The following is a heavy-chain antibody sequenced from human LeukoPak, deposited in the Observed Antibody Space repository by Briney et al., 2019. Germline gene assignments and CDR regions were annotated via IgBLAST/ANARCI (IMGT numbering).Heavy chain of an antibody. CDR2: IYYSGST. J-gene: IGHJ4*02. V-gene: IGHV4-39*07. CDR1: GGSISSSSYY. CDR3: RGTWRLDYYHSSGYTDTFDY. D-gene: IGHD3-22*01. Sequence: PSETLSLTCTVSGGSISSSSYYWGWIRQPPGKGLEWIGSIYYSGSTYYNPSLKSRVTISVDTSKNQFSLKLSSVTAADTAVYYCRGTWRLDYYHSSGYTDTFDYWGQGTLVTVSS.